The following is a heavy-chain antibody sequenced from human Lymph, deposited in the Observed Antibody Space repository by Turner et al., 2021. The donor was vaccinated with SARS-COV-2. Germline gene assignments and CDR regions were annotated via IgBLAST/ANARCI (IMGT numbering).Heavy chain of an antibody. J-gene: IGHJ4*02. CDR1: GFTFSSYA. CDR2: ISYDGSNK. V-gene: IGHV3-30-3*01. CDR3: ARDGGGYLDY. D-gene: IGHD2-15*01. Sequence: QVQLVGYGGGVVQRGRSYRLYCAASGFTFSSYAMHWVRQAPGKRLEWMALISYDGSNKYYADSVKGQFTISRDNSKNTLYLQMNSLRAEDTAVYYCARDGGGYLDYWGQGTLVTVSS.